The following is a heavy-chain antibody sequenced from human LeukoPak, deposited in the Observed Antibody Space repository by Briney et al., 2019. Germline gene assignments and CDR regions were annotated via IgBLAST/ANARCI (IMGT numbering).Heavy chain of an antibody. D-gene: IGHD1-14*01. CDR1: GYSFTGYY. J-gene: IGHJ4*02. CDR2: ISPNSGAT. Sequence: ASVKASCKASGYSFTGYYMHWVQQAPGQGLEWMGWISPNSGATSYAQKFQGRVTLTKDTSISTAYMELSSLTSDDTAVYHCVRAPAPIKYNLDYWGQGTLVTVSS. CDR3: VRAPAPIKYNLDY. V-gene: IGHV1-2*02.